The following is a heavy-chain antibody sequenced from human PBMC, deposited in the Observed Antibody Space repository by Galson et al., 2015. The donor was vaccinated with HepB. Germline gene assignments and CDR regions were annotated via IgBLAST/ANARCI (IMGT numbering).Heavy chain of an antibody. CDR2: ITNDGGTQ. CDR3: VRDLIGTFAFDV. J-gene: IGHJ3*01. Sequence: SLRLSCAASEFFFGAYTMHWVRQAPGKGLEWVAAITNDGGTQFYADSVRGRFTISRDNSASTLSLEMNSLRVEDTALYYCVRDLIGTFAFDVWGQGTMVAVS. V-gene: IGHV3-30-3*01. CDR1: EFFFGAYT. D-gene: IGHD1-26*01.